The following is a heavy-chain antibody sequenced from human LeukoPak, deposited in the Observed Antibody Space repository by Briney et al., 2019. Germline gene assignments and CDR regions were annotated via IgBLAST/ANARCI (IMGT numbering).Heavy chain of an antibody. Sequence: PSQTLSHTCAVSGGSISSTIYYWSWIRQPPGKGLEWIGYIYHSESTYYNPSLKSRVTISVDRSKNQFSLKLSSVTAADTAVYYCAREETGILRMAFDIWGQGTMVTVSS. J-gene: IGHJ3*02. CDR1: GGSISSTIYY. D-gene: IGHD3-10*01. V-gene: IGHV4-30-2*01. CDR3: AREETGILRMAFDI. CDR2: IYHSEST.